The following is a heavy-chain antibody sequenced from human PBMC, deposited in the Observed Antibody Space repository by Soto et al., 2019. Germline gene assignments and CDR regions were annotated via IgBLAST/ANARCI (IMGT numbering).Heavy chain of an antibody. J-gene: IGHJ3*02. Sequence: GASVKVSCKVSGYTLTELSMHWVRQAPGKGLEWMGGFDPEDGETIYAQKFQGRVTMTEDTSTDTAYMELSSLRSEDTAVYYCATVYYDSSGYSGPFDAFDIWGQGTMVTVSS. CDR3: ATVYYDSSGYSGPFDAFDI. CDR2: FDPEDGET. CDR1: GYTLTELS. D-gene: IGHD3-22*01. V-gene: IGHV1-24*01.